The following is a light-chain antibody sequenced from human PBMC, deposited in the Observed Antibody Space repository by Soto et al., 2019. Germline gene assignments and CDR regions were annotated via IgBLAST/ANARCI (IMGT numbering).Light chain of an antibody. Sequence: QSELTQPASVSGSPGQSIAISCTGTSSDVGAYNYVSWYQQPPGKAPKLMIYDVSNRPSGVSDRFSGSKSGNTASLTISGLQTEDEADYYCKSYASTSTYVFGTGTKVTVL. CDR2: DVS. CDR3: KSYASTSTYV. CDR1: SSDVGAYNY. V-gene: IGLV2-14*01. J-gene: IGLJ1*01.